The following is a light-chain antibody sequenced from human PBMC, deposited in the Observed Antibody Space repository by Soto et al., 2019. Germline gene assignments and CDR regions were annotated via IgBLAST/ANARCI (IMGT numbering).Light chain of an antibody. CDR1: QSISSW. J-gene: IGKJ1*01. Sequence: DIQMTQSPSTLSASVGDRVTITCRASQSISSWLAWYQQKPGKAPKLLIYDASSLESGVPSRFSGSGSGTEFTLTISSLQPDDLATYYCQQYNSLTWTFGQGTKV. CDR3: QQYNSLTWT. V-gene: IGKV1-5*01. CDR2: DAS.